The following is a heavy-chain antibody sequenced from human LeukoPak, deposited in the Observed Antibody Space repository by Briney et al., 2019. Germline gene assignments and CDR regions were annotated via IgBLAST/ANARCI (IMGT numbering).Heavy chain of an antibody. D-gene: IGHD6-19*01. V-gene: IGHV3-74*01. CDR1: GFTFSSYW. J-gene: IGHJ4*02. Sequence: GGSLRLSCAASGFTFSSYWMHWVRQAPGEGLVWVSRINSDGSSTSYANSVKGRFTISRDNSKNTLYLQMNSLRAEDTAVYYCAKDFGEQWPPFFDYWGQGTLVTVSS. CDR3: AKDFGEQWPPFFDY. CDR2: INSDGSST.